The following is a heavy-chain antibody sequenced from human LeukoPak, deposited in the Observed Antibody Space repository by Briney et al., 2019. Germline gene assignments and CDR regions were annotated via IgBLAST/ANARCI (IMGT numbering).Heavy chain of an antibody. CDR3: TGNYYGSGSCADFDY. D-gene: IGHD3-10*01. CDR2: ISGSGGST. Sequence: GGTLRLSCAASGFTFSSYGMSWVRQAPGKGLEWVSAISGSGGSTYYADSVKGRFTISRDNSKNTLYLQMDSLKTEDTAVYYCTGNYYGSGSCADFDYWGQGTLVTVSS. V-gene: IGHV3-23*01. CDR1: GFTFSSYG. J-gene: IGHJ4*02.